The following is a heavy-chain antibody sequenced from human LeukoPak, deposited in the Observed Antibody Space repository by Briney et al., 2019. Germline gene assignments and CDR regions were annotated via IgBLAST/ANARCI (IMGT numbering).Heavy chain of an antibody. V-gene: IGHV4-39*01. D-gene: IGHD6-19*01. CDR3: ARQDISGWYDGPNFDY. Sequence: SETLSLTCTVSGVSISSSSSYWGWLRQPPGKGLEWIGTIYYSGSTYYNPSLKSRVTISVDTSKNQFSLKLSSVTAADTAVYYCARQDISGWYDGPNFDYWGQGTLVTVSS. J-gene: IGHJ4*02. CDR2: IYYSGST. CDR1: GVSISSSSSY.